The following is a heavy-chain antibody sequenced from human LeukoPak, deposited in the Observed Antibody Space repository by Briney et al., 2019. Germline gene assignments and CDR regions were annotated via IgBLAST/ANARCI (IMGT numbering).Heavy chain of an antibody. CDR2: MNPNSGNT. CDR1: GYTFTGYY. Sequence: ASVRVSCKASGYTFTGYYMHWVRQATGQGLEWMGWMNPNSGNTGYAQKFQGRVTITRNTSISTAYMELSSLRSEDTAVYYCARGKRRGLPWFDPWGQGTLVTVSS. V-gene: IGHV1-8*03. D-gene: IGHD1-26*01. CDR3: ARGKRRGLPWFDP. J-gene: IGHJ5*02.